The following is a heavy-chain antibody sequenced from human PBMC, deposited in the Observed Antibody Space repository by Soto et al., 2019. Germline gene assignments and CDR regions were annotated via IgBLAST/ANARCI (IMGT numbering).Heavy chain of an antibody. CDR1: GFTFADYA. J-gene: IGHJ4*02. CDR2: IRSKDYGEAK. Sequence: HPGGSLRLSCTASGFTFADYALNWFRQAPGKGLEWVAIIRSKDYGEAKDFAASVKGRFTISRDDSKNIAYLQMNSLKTEDTAVYYCTRGRVSLDYWGQGAQVTVSS. CDR3: TRGRVSLDY. V-gene: IGHV3-49*03.